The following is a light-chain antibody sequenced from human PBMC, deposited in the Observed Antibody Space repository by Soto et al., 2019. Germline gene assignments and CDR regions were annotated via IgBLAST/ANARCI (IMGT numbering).Light chain of an antibody. Sequence: QAVVTQPASVSGSPGQPIAISCTGTSRDVGSYNFVSWYQQYPGKNPKLMISEVSKRPSGVSTRFSGSKSGNTASLTISGLQAGDEADYYCCSYAGSNWVFGGGTKLTVL. V-gene: IGLV2-23*02. CDR3: CSYAGSNWV. CDR1: SRDVGSYNF. J-gene: IGLJ3*02. CDR2: EVS.